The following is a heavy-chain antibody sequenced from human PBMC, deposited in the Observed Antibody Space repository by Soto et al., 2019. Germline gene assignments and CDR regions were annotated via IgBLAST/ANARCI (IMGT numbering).Heavy chain of an antibody. CDR2: INHSGST. D-gene: IGHD2-2*01. V-gene: IGHV4-34*01. CDR1: GGSFSGYY. J-gene: IGHJ4*02. CDR3: ARRDPKYCSSTSCRDY. Sequence: QVQLQQWGAGLLKPSETLSLTCAVYGGSFSGYYWSWIRQPPGKGLEWIGEINHSGSTNYNPSLKSRVTISVDTSKNQFSLKLSSVTAADTAVYYCARRDPKYCSSTSCRDYWGQGTLVTVSS.